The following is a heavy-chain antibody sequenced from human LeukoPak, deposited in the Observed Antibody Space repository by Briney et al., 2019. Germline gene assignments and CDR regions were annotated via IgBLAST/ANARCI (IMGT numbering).Heavy chain of an antibody. Sequence: SETLSLTCTVSGGSISSYYWSWIRQPAGKGLEWIGRIYTSGSTNYNPSLKSRVTISVDTSKNQFSLKLSSVTAADTAVYYCARGRPTYYYDSSGYYPDYWGQGTLVTVSS. CDR1: GGSISSYY. V-gene: IGHV4-4*07. CDR3: ARGRPTYYYDSSGYYPDY. J-gene: IGHJ4*02. CDR2: IYTSGST. D-gene: IGHD3-22*01.